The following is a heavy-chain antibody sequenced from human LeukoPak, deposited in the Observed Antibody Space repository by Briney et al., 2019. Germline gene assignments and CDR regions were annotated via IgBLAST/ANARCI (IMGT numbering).Heavy chain of an antibody. J-gene: IGHJ3*02. CDR3: ARDRVVGATSDAFDI. CDR1: GFTFSSYS. V-gene: IGHV3-21*01. CDR2: ISSSSSYI. Sequence: GGSLRLSCAASGFTFSSYSMNWVRQAPGKGLVWVSSISSSSSYIYYADSVKGRFTISRDNAKNSLYLQMNSLRAEDTAVYYCARDRVVGATSDAFDIWGQGTMVTVSS. D-gene: IGHD1-26*01.